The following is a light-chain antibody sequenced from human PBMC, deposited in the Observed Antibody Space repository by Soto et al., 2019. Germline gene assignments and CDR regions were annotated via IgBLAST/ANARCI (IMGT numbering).Light chain of an antibody. CDR1: QSVSSN. Sequence: EVVITRSPATLSLSPGERATLSCRASQSVSSNLAWYQQKPGQAPRLLIYGASTRETGIPARFSGSGSGTDFTLTISSLQSEDFAVYYCQQYNNWTITFGQGTRLEIK. J-gene: IGKJ5*01. CDR3: QQYNNWTIT. CDR2: GAS. V-gene: IGKV3D-15*01.